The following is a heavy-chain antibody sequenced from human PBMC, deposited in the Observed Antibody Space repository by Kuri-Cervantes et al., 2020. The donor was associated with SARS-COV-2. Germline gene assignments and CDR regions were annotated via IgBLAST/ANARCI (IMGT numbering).Heavy chain of an antibody. CDR1: GYTFTSYA. CDR2: INAGNGNT. Sequence: ASVKVSCKASGYTFTSYAMHWVRQAPGQRLEWMGWINAGNGNTKYSQKFQGRVTITRDTSASTAYMELSSLRSEDTAVYYCARDQEQLGGYLGYWGQGTLVTVSS. J-gene: IGHJ4*02. CDR3: ARDQEQLGGYLGY. D-gene: IGHD6-13*01. V-gene: IGHV1-3*01.